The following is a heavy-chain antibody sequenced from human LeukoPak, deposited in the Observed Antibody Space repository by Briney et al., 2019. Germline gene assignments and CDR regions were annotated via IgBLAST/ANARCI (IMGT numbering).Heavy chain of an antibody. CDR1: GYRFTSYW. CDR3: ARHRSVRVGTTHSEYYYYVDV. V-gene: IGHV5-51*01. J-gene: IGHJ6*03. CDR2: IYPGDSET. Sequence: GESLKTSCKGSGYRFTSYWIGWVRQMPGKGLEWRGIIYPGDSETRYSPSFQGQVTISGDKSISTSSLQWSSLKVSDTAMYYCARHRSVRVGTTHSEYYYYVDVWGKGTTVTVSS. D-gene: IGHD1-26*01.